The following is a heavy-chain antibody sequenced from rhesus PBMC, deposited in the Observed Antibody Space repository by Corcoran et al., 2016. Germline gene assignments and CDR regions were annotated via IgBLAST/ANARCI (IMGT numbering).Heavy chain of an antibody. Sequence: QVQLQESGPGLVKPSETLSLTCAVSGYSISSGYGWSWIRQPPGKGLEWIGYIGGSSGNASYNTYLKGRVTISKDTSKNQFSLELSAETAADTAVYYCATNNWNYGSHDYWGQGVLVTVSS. CDR2: IGGSSGNA. J-gene: IGHJ4*01. D-gene: IGHD1-26*01. CDR3: ATNNWNYGSHDY. V-gene: IGHV4-127*01. CDR1: GYSISSGYG.